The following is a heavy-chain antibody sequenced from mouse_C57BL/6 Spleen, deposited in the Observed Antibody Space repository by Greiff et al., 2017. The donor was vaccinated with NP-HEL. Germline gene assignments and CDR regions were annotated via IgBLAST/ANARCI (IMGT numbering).Heavy chain of an antibody. CDR2: IDPSDSYT. CDR3: AREPGTFDV. V-gene: IGHV1-69*01. CDR1: GYTFTSYW. Sequence: VQLQQPGAELVMPGASVKLSCKASGYTFTSYWMHWVKQRPGQGLEWIGEIDPSDSYTNYNQKFKGKSTLTVDKSSSTAYMQLSSLTSEDSAVYYCAREPGTFDVWGTGTTVTVSS. D-gene: IGHD3-3*01. J-gene: IGHJ1*03.